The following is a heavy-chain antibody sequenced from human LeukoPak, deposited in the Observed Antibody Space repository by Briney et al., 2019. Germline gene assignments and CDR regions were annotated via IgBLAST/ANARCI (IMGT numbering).Heavy chain of an antibody. CDR2: MNPNSGNT. CDR3: ARDTDIVVVPAAMSDPNWFDP. J-gene: IGHJ5*02. V-gene: IGHV1-8*01. D-gene: IGHD2-2*01. Sequence: ASVEVSCKASGYTFTSYDINWVRQATGQGLEWMGWMNPNSGNTGYAQKFQGRVTMTRNTSISTAYMELSSLRSEDTAVYYCARDTDIVVVPAAMSDPNWFDPWGQGTLVTVSS. CDR1: GYTFTSYD.